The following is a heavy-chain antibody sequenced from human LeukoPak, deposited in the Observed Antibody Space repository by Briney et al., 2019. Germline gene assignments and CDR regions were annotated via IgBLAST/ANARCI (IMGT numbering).Heavy chain of an antibody. D-gene: IGHD2-15*01. CDR2: INPNSGGT. CDR3: ARTLGYCSGGSRSGAFDI. CDR1: GYTFTGYY. Sequence: GASVKVSCKASGYTFTGYYMHWVRQAPGQGLEWMGWINPNSGGTNYAQKFQGWVTMTRDTSISTAYMELSRLRSDDTAVYYCARTLGYCSGGSRSGAFDIWGQGTMVTVSS. J-gene: IGHJ3*02. V-gene: IGHV1-2*04.